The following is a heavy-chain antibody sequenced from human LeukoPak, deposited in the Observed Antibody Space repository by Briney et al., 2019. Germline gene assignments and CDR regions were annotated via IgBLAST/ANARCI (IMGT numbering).Heavy chain of an antibody. CDR3: ARRDAFDI. CDR2: IYYSGSN. J-gene: IGHJ3*02. Sequence: SETLSLTCTVSGGSISSYYWSWIRQPPGKGLEWIGYIYYSGSNNYNPSIKSRVTISVDTSKNQFSLKLSSVTAADTAVYYCARRDAFDIWGQGTMVTVSS. CDR1: GGSISSYY. V-gene: IGHV4-59*08.